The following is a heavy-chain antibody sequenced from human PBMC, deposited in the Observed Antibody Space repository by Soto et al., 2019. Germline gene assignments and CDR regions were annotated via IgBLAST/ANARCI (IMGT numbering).Heavy chain of an antibody. CDR3: ARDGRATVVTPAYYYGMDV. J-gene: IGHJ6*02. D-gene: IGHD4-17*01. CDR2: IIPNFGTA. V-gene: IGHV1-69*01. CDR1: GGTFSSYA. Sequence: QVQLVQSGAEVKKPGSSVKVSCKASGGTFSSYAISWVRQAPGQGLEWRGGIIPNFGTANYAQKFQGRVTITADESTSPAYMELSSLRSEDTAVYYCARDGRATVVTPAYYYGMDVWGQGTTVTVSS.